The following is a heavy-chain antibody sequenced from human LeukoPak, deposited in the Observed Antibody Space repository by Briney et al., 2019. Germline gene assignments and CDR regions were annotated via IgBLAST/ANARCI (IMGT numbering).Heavy chain of an antibody. Sequence: GGSLSLSCAASGFTFSQYWMSWVRQAPATGLELVANIKHDGSEKKNGSETIYVESVKGGVTISRDNAKNSLYLQMNSLRAEDTAVYYGARSGRGVDSFYFYMDVWGKGTTVTVSS. CDR2: IKHDGSEK. V-gene: IGHV3-7*01. J-gene: IGHJ6*03. CDR1: GFTFSQYW. CDR3: ARSGRGVDSFYFYMDV. D-gene: IGHD3-10*01.